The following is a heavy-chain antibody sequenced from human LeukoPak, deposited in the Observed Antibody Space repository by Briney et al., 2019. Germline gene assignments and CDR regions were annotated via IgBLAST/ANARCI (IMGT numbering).Heavy chain of an antibody. D-gene: IGHD1-26*01. Sequence: GGSLRLSCTTSGFSSRNTWMSWVRQAPGKGLEWVANIKKDETEIYYADSVKGRFTISRDNAKRSLYLQMNVLRAADTAVYYCATLNWDDGEVSGFDHWGRGIMVTVSS. CDR1: GFSSRNTW. CDR2: IKKDETEI. J-gene: IGHJ5*02. V-gene: IGHV3-7*01. CDR3: ATLNWDDGEVSGFDH.